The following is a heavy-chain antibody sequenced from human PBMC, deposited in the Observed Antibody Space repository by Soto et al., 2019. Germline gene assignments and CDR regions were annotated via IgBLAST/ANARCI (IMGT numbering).Heavy chain of an antibody. Sequence: EASVKVSCKTSGGTFSNDIITWVRQAPGQGLEWMGRINPGNGNTKYSQKFQGRVTITRDKSTSTAYMELYSLRSEDTAVYYCARVDGTYWGQGTLVTVSS. D-gene: IGHD1-26*01. CDR1: GGTFSNDI. J-gene: IGHJ4*02. CDR3: ARVDGTY. CDR2: INPGNGNT. V-gene: IGHV1-3*01.